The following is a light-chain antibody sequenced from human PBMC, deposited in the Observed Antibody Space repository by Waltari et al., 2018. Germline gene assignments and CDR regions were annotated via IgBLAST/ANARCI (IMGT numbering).Light chain of an antibody. CDR2: WAS. CDR1: QSVLYSSNNKNY. J-gene: IGKJ1*01. V-gene: IGKV4-1*01. Sequence: DIVMTQSPDSLAVSLGERATVNCKSSQSVLYSSNNKNYLAWYQQKPGQPPEMLIYWASTRESGVPDRFSGSGSGTDFALTISSLQAEDVAVYYCQQYYLSRWTFGQGTKVEIK. CDR3: QQYYLSRWT.